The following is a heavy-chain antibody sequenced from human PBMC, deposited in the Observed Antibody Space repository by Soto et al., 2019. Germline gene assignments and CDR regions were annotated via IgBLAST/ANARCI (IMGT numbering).Heavy chain of an antibody. D-gene: IGHD2-2*01. CDR2: IYARDSDI. J-gene: IGHJ6*02. V-gene: IGHV5-51*01. CDR3: VRLHATQLVDYYFYGMDV. Sequence: GESLKISCNTSGFDFTNYWIGWVRQMPGKGLEWMGIIYARDSDIRYSPSFEGQVTISADKSLSTAYLQWTSLKASDTAIYYCVRLHATQLVDYYFYGMDVWGPGTSVTVYS. CDR1: GFDFTNYW.